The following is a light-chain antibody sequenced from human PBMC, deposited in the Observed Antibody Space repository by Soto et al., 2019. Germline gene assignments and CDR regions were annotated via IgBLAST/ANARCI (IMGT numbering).Light chain of an antibody. CDR3: QQYGSSQK. CDR2: VAS. Sequence: EIVLTQSPGTLSLSPGERATLSCRASQSVSSSYLAWYQQKPGQAPRLLIYVASSRATGIPDRFSGSGSGTYFTLTIIRLEPEDFAMYYCQQYGSSQKFGQGTKVEIQ. J-gene: IGKJ1*01. CDR1: QSVSSSY. V-gene: IGKV3-20*01.